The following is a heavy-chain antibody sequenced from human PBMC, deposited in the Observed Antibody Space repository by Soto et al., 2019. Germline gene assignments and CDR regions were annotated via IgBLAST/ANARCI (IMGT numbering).Heavy chain of an antibody. Sequence: ASVKVSCKASGYTFTSYALHWVRQAPGQRLEWMGWVNAGNGNTKYSQKFQGRVTITRDTTASTAYMELSSLRSEDTAVYYCARSGTSSADWFDPWGQGTLVTVSS. J-gene: IGHJ5*02. CDR2: VNAGNGNT. CDR3: ARSGTSSADWFDP. D-gene: IGHD6-6*01. CDR1: GYTFTSYA. V-gene: IGHV1-3*01.